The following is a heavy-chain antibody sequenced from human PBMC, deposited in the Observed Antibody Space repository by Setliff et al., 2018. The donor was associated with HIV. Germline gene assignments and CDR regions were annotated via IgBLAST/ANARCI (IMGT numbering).Heavy chain of an antibody. CDR1: GDTFNRFA. CDR2: INPIFHSA. J-gene: IGHJ6*03. Sequence: GASVKVSCKASGDTFNRFAFNWVRQAPGQGLEWLGGINPIFHSANYAPRFQGRVTITADESTNTTYMELSSLRSEDTAVYFCARTREIHYYCYMDVWGGGTTVTVSS. CDR3: ARTREIHYYCYMDV. V-gene: IGHV1-69*13.